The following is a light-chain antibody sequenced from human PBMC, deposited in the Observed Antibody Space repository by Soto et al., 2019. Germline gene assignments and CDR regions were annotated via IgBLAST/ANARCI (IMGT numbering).Light chain of an antibody. CDR3: QQYYTYPLA. CDR1: QPISTY. J-gene: IGKJ1*01. Sequence: AIRMTQSPSSISAFTGDRVTITCRASQPISTYLAWYQQKPGTVPTLLIYAASTLQSGVPSRFSGSGSGTDFTLTISCLQSEDFATYFCQQYYTYPLAFGQGTKVEIK. V-gene: IGKV1-8*01. CDR2: AAS.